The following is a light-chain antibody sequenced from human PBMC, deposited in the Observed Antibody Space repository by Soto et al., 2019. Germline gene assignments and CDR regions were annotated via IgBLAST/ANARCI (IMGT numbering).Light chain of an antibody. CDR2: DAS. V-gene: IGKV1-5*01. CDR1: QSINNW. J-gene: IGKJ4*01. CDR3: QQYDTYPLT. Sequence: DVQMTQSPSSLSASVGDRVTITCRASQSINNWLAWYQQKPGKAPKFLIYDASTLETGVPSRFSGSASGTEVTLTISGLQTEDVASYYCQQYDTYPLTFGGGTRVELK.